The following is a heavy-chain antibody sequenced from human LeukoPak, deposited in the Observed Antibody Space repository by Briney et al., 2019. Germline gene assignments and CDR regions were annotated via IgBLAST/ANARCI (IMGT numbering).Heavy chain of an antibody. J-gene: IGHJ6*02. CDR1: GYTFTNYG. Sequence: ASVKVSCKASGYTFTNYGFNWVRQAPGQGLEWMGNSAYNGNTNYAQKFQDRVTMTTDTSTSTAYMELSSLRSEDTAVYYCAREIDYEGHYYYGMDVWGQGTTVTVSS. CDR3: AREIDYEGHYYYGMDV. D-gene: IGHD4-17*01. V-gene: IGHV1-18*01. CDR2: NSAYNGNT.